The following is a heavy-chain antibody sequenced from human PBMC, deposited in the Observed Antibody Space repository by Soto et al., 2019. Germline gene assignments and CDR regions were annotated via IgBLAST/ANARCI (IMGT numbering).Heavy chain of an antibody. V-gene: IGHV4-31*03. Sequence: PSETLSLTCTVSGGSISSGGYYWSWIRQHPGKGLEWIGYIYYSGSTYYNPSLKSRVTISVDTSKNQFSLKLSSVTAADTAVYYCARGPTYYDFWSGYYSRGTDAFDIWGQGTMVTVS. CDR1: GGSISSGGYY. D-gene: IGHD3-3*01. J-gene: IGHJ3*02. CDR3: ARGPTYYDFWSGYYSRGTDAFDI. CDR2: IYYSGST.